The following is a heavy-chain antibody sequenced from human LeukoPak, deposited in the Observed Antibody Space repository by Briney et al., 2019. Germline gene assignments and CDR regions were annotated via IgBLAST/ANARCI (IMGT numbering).Heavy chain of an antibody. CDR3: ARPRADYGDNRDWFDP. CDR2: TSSSSSTI. J-gene: IGHJ5*02. CDR1: GFTLSCYS. D-gene: IGHD4-17*01. Sequence: GGSLILSCAASGFTLSCYSMYWVRQAPGEGLEGITYTSSSSSTIYYADSGKGRLTIGRDNSKNTLYLQKNSMRGEDTAVYYGARPRADYGDNRDWFDPWGQGILVTVSS. V-gene: IGHV3-48*01.